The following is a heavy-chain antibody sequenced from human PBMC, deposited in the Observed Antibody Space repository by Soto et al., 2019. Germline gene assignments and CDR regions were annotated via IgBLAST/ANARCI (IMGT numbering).Heavy chain of an antibody. Sequence: EVQLLESGGGLVQPGGSLRLSCAGTGFTFNNYAMSWVRQAPGKGLEWVSVISYGGGSTYYADSVQGRFTISRDNSENTVYLQMSSLRAEDTAVYYCARSRAVIAVAGSFDYWGQGPLVTVSS. CDR2: ISYGGGST. CDR3: ARSRAVIAVAGSFDY. J-gene: IGHJ4*02. V-gene: IGHV3-23*01. CDR1: GFTFNNYA. D-gene: IGHD6-19*01.